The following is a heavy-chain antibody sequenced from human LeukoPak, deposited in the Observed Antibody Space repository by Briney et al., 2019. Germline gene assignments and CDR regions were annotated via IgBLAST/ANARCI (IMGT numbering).Heavy chain of an antibody. Sequence: ASVKVSCKASGYTFTNYGLSWVRQAPGQGLEWMGWISSYTGNTNYAQKLQGRVTMTTDTSTSTAYMELRSLRSDDTAVYYCARDLEWLYPGGAFDIWGQGTMVTVSS. J-gene: IGHJ3*02. CDR2: ISSYTGNT. D-gene: IGHD3-3*01. CDR1: GYTFTNYG. V-gene: IGHV1-18*01. CDR3: ARDLEWLYPGGAFDI.